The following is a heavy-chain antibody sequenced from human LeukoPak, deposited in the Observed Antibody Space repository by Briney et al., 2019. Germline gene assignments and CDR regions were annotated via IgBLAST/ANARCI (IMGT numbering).Heavy chain of an antibody. J-gene: IGHJ4*02. CDR2: VKSKVNGGTI. D-gene: IGHD4-17*01. CDR3: STGRGDFLDY. V-gene: IGHV3-15*01. CDR1: GFTFSNGW. Sequence: GGSLRLSCTASGFTFSNGWMSWVRQAPGKGLEWVGRVKSKVNGGTIDYAAPVRGRVTISRDDSKNTVYLQMNSLKTEDTAVYYCSTGRGDFLDYWGQGTLVTVSS.